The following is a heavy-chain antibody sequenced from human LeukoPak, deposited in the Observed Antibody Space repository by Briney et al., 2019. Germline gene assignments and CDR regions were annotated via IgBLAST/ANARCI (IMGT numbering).Heavy chain of an antibody. CDR2: IKQDGSEK. D-gene: IGHD3-16*01. CDR3: ARDCPGGHGPNDY. CDR1: GFTFSSNW. J-gene: IGHJ4*02. V-gene: IGHV3-7*01. Sequence: PGGSLRLSCAASGFTFSSNWMSWVRQAPGKGLEWVANIKQDGSEKYYVDSVKGRFTISRDNAKNSLYLQMNSLRAEDTAVYYCARDCPGGHGPNDYWGQGTLVTVSS.